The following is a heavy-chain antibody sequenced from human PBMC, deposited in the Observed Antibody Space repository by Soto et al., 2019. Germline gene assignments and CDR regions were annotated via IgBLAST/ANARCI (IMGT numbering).Heavy chain of an antibody. J-gene: IGHJ5*02. CDR2: ISYDGSNK. CDR3: ARGYGGKRQSVRYNWFDP. Sequence: PGGSLRLSCAASGFTFSSYAMHWVRQAPGKGLEWVAVISYDGSNKYYADSVKGRFTISRDNSKNTLYLQRNSLRAEDTAVYYCARGYGGKRQSVRYNWFDPWGQGTLVTVSS. V-gene: IGHV3-30-3*01. D-gene: IGHD2-15*01. CDR1: GFTFSSYA.